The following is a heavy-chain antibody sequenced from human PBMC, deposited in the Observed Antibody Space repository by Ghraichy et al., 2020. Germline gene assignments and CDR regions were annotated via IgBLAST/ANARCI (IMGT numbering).Heavy chain of an antibody. CDR3: ARDCKGDTAMVIDDYYYYGMDV. Sequence: SVKVSCKASGGTFSSYAISWVRQAPGQGLEWMGGIIPIFGTANYAQKFQGRVKITADESTSTAYMELSSLRSEDTAVYYCARDCKGDTAMVIDDYYYYGMDVWGQGTTVTVSS. D-gene: IGHD5-18*01. J-gene: IGHJ6*02. CDR1: GGTFSSYA. V-gene: IGHV1-69*13. CDR2: IIPIFGTA.